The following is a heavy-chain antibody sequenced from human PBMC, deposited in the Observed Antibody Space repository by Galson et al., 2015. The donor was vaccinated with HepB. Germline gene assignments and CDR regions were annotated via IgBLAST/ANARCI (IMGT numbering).Heavy chain of an antibody. CDR1: GFTFSSYG. J-gene: IGHJ4*02. V-gene: IGHV3-33*01. CDR2: IWYDGSNK. Sequence: SLRLSCAASGFTFSSYGMHWVRQAPGKGLEWVAVIWYDGSNKYYADSVKGRFTISRDNSKNTLYLQMNSLRAEDTAVYYCARVGHYYDSPWFDYWGQGTLVTVSS. CDR3: ARVGHYYDSPWFDY. D-gene: IGHD3-22*01.